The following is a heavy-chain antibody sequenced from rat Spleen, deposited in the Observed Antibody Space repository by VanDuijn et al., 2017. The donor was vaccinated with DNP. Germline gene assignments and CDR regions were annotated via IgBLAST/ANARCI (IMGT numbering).Heavy chain of an antibody. CDR1: GYTFTSYF. CDR2: VNTGSGGS. Sequence: QVQLQQSGAELAKPASSVKISCKASGYTFTSYFITWIKQTTGQGLEYIGYVNTGSGGSRLNEKFKAKATLTVDKSSSTAFMQLSSLTPDDSAVYYCARRRLPYWYFDFWGPGTMVTVSS. V-gene: IGHV1-43*01. D-gene: IGHD1-4*01. CDR3: ARRRLPYWYFDF. J-gene: IGHJ1*01.